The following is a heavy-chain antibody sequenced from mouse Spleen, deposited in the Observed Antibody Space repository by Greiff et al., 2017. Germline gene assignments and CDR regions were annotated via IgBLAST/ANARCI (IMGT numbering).Heavy chain of an antibody. D-gene: IGHD2-3*01. CDR1: GYSFTSYY. Sequence: VKVVESGPELVKPGASVKISCKASGYSFTSYYIHWVKQRPGQGLEWIGWIFPGSGNTKYNEKFKGKATLTADTSSSTAYMQLSSLTSEDSAVYFCAREDGYYDYFDYWGQGTTLTVSS. CDR3: AREDGYYDYFDY. CDR2: IFPGSGNT. J-gene: IGHJ2*01. V-gene: IGHV1-66*01.